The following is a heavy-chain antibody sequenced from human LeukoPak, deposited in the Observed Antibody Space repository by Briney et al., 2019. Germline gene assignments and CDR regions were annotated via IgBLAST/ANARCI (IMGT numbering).Heavy chain of an antibody. CDR1: GYTFTSYG. Sequence: ASVKVSCKASGYTFTSYGISWVRQAPGQGLEGMGWISAYNGNTNYAQKLQGRVTMTTETSTSTAYMELRTLRSDDTAVYYCARVSPYYDFWSGYYTDYWGQGKLVTVSS. CDR3: ARVSPYYDFWSGYYTDY. J-gene: IGHJ4*02. D-gene: IGHD3-3*01. V-gene: IGHV1-18*01. CDR2: ISAYNGNT.